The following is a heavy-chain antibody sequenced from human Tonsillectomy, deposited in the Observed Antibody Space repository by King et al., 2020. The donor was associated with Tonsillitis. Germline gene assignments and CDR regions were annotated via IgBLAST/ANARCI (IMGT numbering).Heavy chain of an antibody. V-gene: IGHV3-66*01. CDR2: FYSGGST. J-gene: IGHJ5*01. CDR3: ARDYYGSGVFDS. CDR1: RFTVSSDC. D-gene: IGHD3-10*01. Sequence: VQLVESGGGLVQPGGSLRLSCAASRFTVSSDCMSWVRQAPGKGLEWVSVFYSGGSTYYADSVKGRFTISRDNSKNTLYIQMNTLSAEDTAVYYCARDYYGSGVFDSWGQGTLVTVSS.